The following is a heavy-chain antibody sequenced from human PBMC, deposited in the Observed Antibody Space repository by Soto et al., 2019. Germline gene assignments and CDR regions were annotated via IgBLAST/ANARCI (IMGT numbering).Heavy chain of an antibody. D-gene: IGHD3-16*02. Sequence: GGSLRLSCAASGFTFSSYWMSWVRQAPGKGLEWVANIKQDGSEKYYVDSVKGRFTISRDNAKNSLYLQMNSLRAEDTAVYYCACIDDYIWGSYPDADYWGQGTRVTVSS. CDR1: GFTFSSYW. CDR2: IKQDGSEK. J-gene: IGHJ4*02. V-gene: IGHV3-7*01. CDR3: ACIDDYIWGSYPDADY.